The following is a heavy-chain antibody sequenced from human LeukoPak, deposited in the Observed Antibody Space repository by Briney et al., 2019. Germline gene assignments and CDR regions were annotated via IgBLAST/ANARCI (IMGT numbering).Heavy chain of an antibody. CDR3: ARHDYGDYLGLGYFNL. Sequence: GESLKISCKGSGYSFTSYWIGWVRQMPGKGLEWMGITYPGDSDTRYSPSFQGQVTISADKSISTAYLQWSSLKASDTAMYYCARHDYGDYLGLGYFNLWGRGTLVTVSS. D-gene: IGHD4-17*01. V-gene: IGHV5-51*01. CDR2: TYPGDSDT. J-gene: IGHJ2*01. CDR1: GYSFTSYW.